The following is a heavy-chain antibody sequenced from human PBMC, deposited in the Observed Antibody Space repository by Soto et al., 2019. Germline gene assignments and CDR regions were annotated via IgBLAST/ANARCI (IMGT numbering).Heavy chain of an antibody. CDR1: GGTFSSYA. J-gene: IGHJ4*02. CDR2: IIPIFGTA. Sequence: GASVQVSCKASGGTFSSYAISWVRQAPGQGLEWMGGIIPIFGTANYAQKFQGRVTITADESTSTAYMELSSLRSEDTAVYYCARDRYSHYYDSSGYYQQFDYWGQGTLVTVSS. CDR3: ARDRYSHYYDSSGYYQQFDY. V-gene: IGHV1-69*13. D-gene: IGHD3-22*01.